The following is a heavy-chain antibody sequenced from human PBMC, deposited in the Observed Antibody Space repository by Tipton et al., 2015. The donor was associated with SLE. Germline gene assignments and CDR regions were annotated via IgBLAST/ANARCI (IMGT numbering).Heavy chain of an antibody. V-gene: IGHV4-39*07. Sequence: TLSLTCTVSGGSISSSSYFWGWIRQPPGKGLEWIGNIYYSGSTYYNPSLKSRVTISVDTSKNQFSLKLSSVTAADTAVYFCARATIEYSRSFYSYMDVWGKGTPVTVSS. J-gene: IGHJ6*03. D-gene: IGHD2/OR15-2a*01. CDR3: ARATIEYSRSFYSYMDV. CDR2: IYYSGST. CDR1: GGSISSSSYF.